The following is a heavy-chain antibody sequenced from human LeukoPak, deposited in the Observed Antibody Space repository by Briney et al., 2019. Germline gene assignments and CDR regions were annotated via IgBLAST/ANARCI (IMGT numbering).Heavy chain of an antibody. V-gene: IGHV1-69*01. CDR1: GGTFSSYA. Sequence: GSSVKVSCKASGGTFSSYAISWVRQAPGLGLEWMGGIIPIFGTANYAQKFQGRVTITADESTSTAYMELSSLRSEDTAVYYCAREGAGHYDILTGYYYFDYWGQGTLVTVSS. CDR2: IIPIFGTA. D-gene: IGHD3-9*01. CDR3: AREGAGHYDILTGYYYFDY. J-gene: IGHJ4*02.